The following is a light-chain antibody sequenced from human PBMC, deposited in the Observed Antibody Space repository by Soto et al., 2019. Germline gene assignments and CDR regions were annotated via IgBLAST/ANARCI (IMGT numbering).Light chain of an antibody. V-gene: IGKV3-15*01. J-gene: IGKJ1*01. Sequence: ELVMTQSPATLSVSPGARATLSCRASQSVSSNLAWYQQKPGQAPRLLIYGASTRATGVPARFSGIGSGTEFTITISSLQSEDCEVYDCQQYNNWPWTFGQGTKVDIK. CDR3: QQYNNWPWT. CDR1: QSVSSN. CDR2: GAS.